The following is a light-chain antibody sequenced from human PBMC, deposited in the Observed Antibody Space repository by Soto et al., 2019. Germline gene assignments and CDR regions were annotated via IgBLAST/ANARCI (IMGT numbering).Light chain of an antibody. CDR1: QSVSSN. V-gene: IGKV3-15*01. CDR2: GAS. Sequence: EIVMTQSPATLSVSPGERATLSCRASQSVSSNLAWYQQKPGQAPRLLIYGASTRATGIPARFSGSGSGTEFTLTISSLQSEDFPVYYCQQYNNWPPAITFGPGTKVDIK. J-gene: IGKJ3*01. CDR3: QQYNNWPPAIT.